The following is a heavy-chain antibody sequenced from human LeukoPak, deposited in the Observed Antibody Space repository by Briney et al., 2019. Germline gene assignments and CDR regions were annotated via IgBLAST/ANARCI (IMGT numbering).Heavy chain of an antibody. CDR3: ARGYNILTGYYYFDY. CDR1: GYSISSGYY. J-gene: IGHJ4*02. D-gene: IGHD3-9*01. Sequence: PSETLSLTCTVSGYSISSGYYWGWIRQPPGKGLEWIGSIYHSGSTNYNPSLKSRVTISVDTSKNQFSLKLSSVTAADTAVYYCARGYNILTGYYYFDYWGQGTLVTVSS. V-gene: IGHV4-38-2*02. CDR2: IYHSGST.